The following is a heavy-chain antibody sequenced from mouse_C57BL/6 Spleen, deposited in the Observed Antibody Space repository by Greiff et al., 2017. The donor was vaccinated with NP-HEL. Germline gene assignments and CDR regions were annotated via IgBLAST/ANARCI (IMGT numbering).Heavy chain of an antibody. V-gene: IGHV3-6*01. J-gene: IGHJ2*01. CDR2: ISYDGSN. CDR3: ARDYYYGSSDY. CDR1: GYSITSGYY. D-gene: IGHD1-1*01. Sequence: EVKLMESGPGLVKPSQSLSLTCSVPGYSITSGYYWNWIRQFPGNNLEWMGYISYDGSNNYNPSLKNRISITRDTSKNQFFLKLNSVTTEDTATYYCARDYYYGSSDYWGQGTTLTVSS.